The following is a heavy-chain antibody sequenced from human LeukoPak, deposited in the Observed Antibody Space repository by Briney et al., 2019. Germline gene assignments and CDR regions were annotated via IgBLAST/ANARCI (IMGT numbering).Heavy chain of an antibody. CDR2: ITWNSGSI. CDR3: AKDADYYDSSGGGPFDY. Sequence: GGSLRLSCVASGFTFDDYVMHWVRQAPGKGLEWVSCITWNSGSIAYADSVKGRFTVSRDNAKNSLYLEMNSLRAEDTALYYCAKDADYYDSSGGGPFDYWGQGTLVTVSS. J-gene: IGHJ4*02. D-gene: IGHD3-22*01. V-gene: IGHV3-9*01. CDR1: GFTFDDYV.